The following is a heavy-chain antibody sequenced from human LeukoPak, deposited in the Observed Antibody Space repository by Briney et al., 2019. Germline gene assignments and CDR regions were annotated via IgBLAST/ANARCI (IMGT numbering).Heavy chain of an antibody. CDR1: GFSFSSSE. J-gene: IGHJ6*03. V-gene: IGHV3-48*03. D-gene: IGHD6-13*01. CDR2: ISSSGRTI. CDR3: ARGLAAGDYYYYYYMDV. Sequence: GGSLRLSCAASGFSFSSSEMNWVRQAPGKGLEWLSYISSSGRTIYYADSVKGRFTVSRDNARNSLSLQMDSLRAEDTAVYYCARGLAAGDYYYYYYMDVWGKGTTVTVSS.